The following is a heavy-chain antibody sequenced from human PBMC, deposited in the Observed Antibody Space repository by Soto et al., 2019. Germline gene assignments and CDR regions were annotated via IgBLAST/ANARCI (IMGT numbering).Heavy chain of an antibody. Sequence: EVQLLESGGGLVQPGGPLRLSCAASGITFSNYDMTWVRQAPGKGLDWVSTISGSGASTYYADSVKGRFTISRDNSKNTVYLQMNSLRVEDTAVYYCANRNYYAISGYTDPYFDFWGQGSLVTVSS. CDR1: GITFSNYD. CDR3: ANRNYYAISGYTDPYFDF. V-gene: IGHV3-23*01. D-gene: IGHD3-22*01. CDR2: ISGSGAST. J-gene: IGHJ4*02.